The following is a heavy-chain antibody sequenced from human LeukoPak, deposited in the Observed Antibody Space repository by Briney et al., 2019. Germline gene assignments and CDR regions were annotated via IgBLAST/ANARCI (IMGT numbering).Heavy chain of an antibody. CDR2: IYYSGST. J-gene: IGHJ4*02. D-gene: IGHD3-3*01. V-gene: IGHV4-31*03. Sequence: SETLSLTCTVSGGSISSGGYHWSWIRQHPGKGLEWIGYIYYSGSTYYNPSLKSRVTISVDTSKNQFSLKLSSVTAADTAVYYCARTLHYDFWSGYNYWGQGTLVTVSS. CDR1: GGSISSGGYH. CDR3: ARTLHYDFWSGYNY.